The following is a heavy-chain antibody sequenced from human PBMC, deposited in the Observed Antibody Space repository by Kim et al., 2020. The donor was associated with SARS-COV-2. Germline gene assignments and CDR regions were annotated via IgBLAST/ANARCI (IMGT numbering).Heavy chain of an antibody. Sequence: SETLSLTCAVSGGSISSSNWWSWVRQPPGKGLEWIGEIYHSGSTNYNPSLKSRVTISVDKSKNQFSLKLSSVTAADTAVYYCARGRSSVIAVAGIQRTGQPRTRNFDYWGQGTLVTVSS. V-gene: IGHV4-4*02. J-gene: IGHJ4*02. CDR3: ARGRSSVIAVAGIQRTGQPRTRNFDY. CDR2: IYHSGST. D-gene: IGHD6-19*01. CDR1: GGSISSSNW.